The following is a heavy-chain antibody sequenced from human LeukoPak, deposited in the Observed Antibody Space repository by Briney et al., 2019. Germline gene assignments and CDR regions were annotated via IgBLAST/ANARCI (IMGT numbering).Heavy chain of an antibody. CDR2: ISSSSSYI. CDR3: ARTRETGTTGY. J-gene: IGHJ4*02. V-gene: IGHV3-21*01. CDR1: RFTFSSYS. D-gene: IGHD1-1*01. Sequence: GGSLRLSCAASRFTFSSYSMNWVRQAPGKGLEWVSSISSSSSYIYYADSVKGRFTISRDNAKNSLYLQMNSLRAGDTAVYYCARTRETGTTGYWGQGTLVTVSS.